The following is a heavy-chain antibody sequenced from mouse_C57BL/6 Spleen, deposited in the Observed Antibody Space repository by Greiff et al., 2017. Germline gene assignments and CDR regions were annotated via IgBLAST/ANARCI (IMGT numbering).Heavy chain of an antibody. CDR3: ARILLLGFDY. V-gene: IGHV1-80*01. CDR1: GYAFSSYW. Sequence: VQLQQSGAELVKPGASVKISCKASGYAFSSYWMHWVKQRPGKGLEWIGQIYPGDGDTNYNGKFKGKATLTADKSSSTAYMQLSSLTSEDSAVYFCARILLLGFDYWGQGTTLTVSS. J-gene: IGHJ2*01. CDR2: IYPGDGDT. D-gene: IGHD1-1*01.